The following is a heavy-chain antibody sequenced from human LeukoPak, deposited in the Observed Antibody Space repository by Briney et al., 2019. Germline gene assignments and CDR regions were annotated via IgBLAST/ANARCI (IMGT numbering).Heavy chain of an antibody. CDR3: ATIAVAGTKQFDY. D-gene: IGHD6-19*01. CDR2: INPSGGST. J-gene: IGHJ4*02. V-gene: IGHV1-46*01. Sequence: ASVKVSCNASGYTFTIYYMHWVRQAPGQGLEWMGIINPSGGSTSYAQKFQGRVTMTRDTSTSTVYMELSSLRSEDTAVYYCATIAVAGTKQFDYWGQGTLVTVSS. CDR1: GYTFTIYY.